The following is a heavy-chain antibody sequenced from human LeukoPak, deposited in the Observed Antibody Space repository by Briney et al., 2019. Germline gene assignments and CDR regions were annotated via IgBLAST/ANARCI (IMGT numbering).Heavy chain of an antibody. D-gene: IGHD4-17*01. CDR1: GFTFSNAW. CDR2: VKSKTNGGTI. V-gene: IGHV3-15*01. Sequence: PGGSLRLSCAASGFTFSNAWMSWVRQAPGKGLEWVGRVKSKTNGGTIDYAAPVKGRFTIPRDDSKNTLYLQMNSLKTEDTALYYCTKFDYAAFEYWGQGALVTVSS. CDR3: TKFDYAAFEY. J-gene: IGHJ4*02.